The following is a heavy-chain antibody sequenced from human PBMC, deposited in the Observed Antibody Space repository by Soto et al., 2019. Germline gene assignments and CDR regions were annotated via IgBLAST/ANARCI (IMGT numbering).Heavy chain of an antibody. CDR3: ANKFFSGSGSYRGWFDP. Sequence: GGSLRLSCAASGFTFSSYAMNWVRQAPGKGLEWVSIISGSGDSTYYADSVKGRFTISRDNTKNTLYLQMNSLRAEDTAVYYCANKFFSGSGSYRGWFDPWGQGTLVTVSS. D-gene: IGHD3-10*01. J-gene: IGHJ5*02. CDR2: ISGSGDST. CDR1: GFTFSSYA. V-gene: IGHV3-23*01.